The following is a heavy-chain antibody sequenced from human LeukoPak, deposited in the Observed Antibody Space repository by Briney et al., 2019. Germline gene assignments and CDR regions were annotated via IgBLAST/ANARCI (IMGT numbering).Heavy chain of an antibody. V-gene: IGHV3-21*01. J-gene: IGHJ3*02. Sequence: PGGSLRLSCAASGFTFSSYSMNWVRQAPGKGLEWVSSISSSSSYIYYADSVKGRFTISGDNAKNSLYLQMNSLRAEDTAVYYCASGYGDYSDAFDIWGQGTMVTVSS. CDR3: ASGYGDYSDAFDI. CDR1: GFTFSSYS. CDR2: ISSSSSYI. D-gene: IGHD4-17*01.